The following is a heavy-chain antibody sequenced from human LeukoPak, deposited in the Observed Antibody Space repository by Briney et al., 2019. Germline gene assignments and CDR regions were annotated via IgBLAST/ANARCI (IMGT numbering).Heavy chain of an antibody. CDR2: IYYSGST. CDR3: ARRATAGDYVGWFDP. D-gene: IGHD4-17*01. V-gene: IGHV4-39*01. CDR1: GGSISSSSYY. J-gene: IGHJ5*02. Sequence: SETLSLTCTVSGGSISSSSYYWGWIRQPPGKGLEWIGSIYYSGSTYYNPSLKSRVTVSVDTSKNQFSLKLSSVTAADTAVYYCARRATAGDYVGWFDPWGQGTLVTVSS.